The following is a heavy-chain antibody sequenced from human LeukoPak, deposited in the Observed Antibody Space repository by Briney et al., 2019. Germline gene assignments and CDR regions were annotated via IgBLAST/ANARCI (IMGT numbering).Heavy chain of an antibody. D-gene: IGHD6-19*01. CDR1: GDSVSSNSAA. V-gene: IGHV6-1*01. Sequence: SQTLSLTCAISGDSVSSNSAAWNWIRQSPSRGLEWLGRTYYRSRWYNDYAVSVKSRITINPDTSKNQFSLHPNSVSPEDTAVYYCARDGGGGWSSNWFDPWGQGTLVTVSS. J-gene: IGHJ5*02. CDR3: ARDGGGGWSSNWFDP. CDR2: TYYRSRWYN.